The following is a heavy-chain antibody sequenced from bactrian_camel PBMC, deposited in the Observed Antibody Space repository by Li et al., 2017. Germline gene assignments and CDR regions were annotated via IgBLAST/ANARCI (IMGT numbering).Heavy chain of an antibody. CDR3: AADPPSSWNSEPCKIYEYFY. V-gene: IGHV3S6*01. CDR2: IYLDAGVT. CDR1: YPRGRYC. D-gene: IGHD4*01. J-gene: IGHJ4*01. Sequence: QLVESGGDSVQAGGSLRLSCAFSYPRGRYCMGWFRQAPGKEREGVAGIYLDAGVTYYGDSVRGRFTVSQDNAENTVYLQMNSLKPEDTAMYYCAADPPSSWNSEPCKIYEYFYWGQGTQVTVS.